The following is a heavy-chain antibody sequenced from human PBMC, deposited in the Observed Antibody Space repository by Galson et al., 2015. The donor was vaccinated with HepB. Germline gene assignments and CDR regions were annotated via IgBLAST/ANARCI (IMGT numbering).Heavy chain of an antibody. CDR2: ITWNSGSI. Sequence: SLRLSCAVSGFTFDDYAMHWVRQAPGKGLEWVSGITWNSGSIGYADSVKGRFTISRDNAKNSLYLQMNSLGAEDTALYYCAKDRGTYCGAGRVAGREVGGQGATVTGS. D-gene: IGHD3-10*01. J-gene: IGHJ6*01. CDR1: GFTFDDYA. CDR3: AKDRGTYCGAGRVAGREV. V-gene: IGHV3-9*01.